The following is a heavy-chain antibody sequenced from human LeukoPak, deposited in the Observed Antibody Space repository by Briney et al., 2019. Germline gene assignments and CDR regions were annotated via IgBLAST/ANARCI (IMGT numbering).Heavy chain of an antibody. Sequence: GGSLRLSCAASGFTFSNYGIHWVRQAPGKGLEWVAFIRYDGSNKYYADSVKGRFTISRDNSKNTLYLQMNSLRAEDTAVYYCAKGLLVGAATLFDYWGQGTLVTVSS. J-gene: IGHJ4*02. CDR1: GFTFSNYG. CDR3: AKGLLVGAATLFDY. D-gene: IGHD1-26*01. V-gene: IGHV3-30*02. CDR2: IRYDGSNK.